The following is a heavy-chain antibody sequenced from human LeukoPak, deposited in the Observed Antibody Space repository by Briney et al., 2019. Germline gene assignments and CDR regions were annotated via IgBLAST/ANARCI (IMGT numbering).Heavy chain of an antibody. CDR3: TRDKRDSGYDSPAYYYGMDV. CDR2: IYYSGST. D-gene: IGHD5-12*01. V-gene: IGHV4-59*12. Sequence: NPSETLSLTCTVSGGSINYYYWSWIRQPPGKGLEWIGYIYYSGSTSYNPSLKSRVTISVDTSKNQFSLRLSSVTAADTAVYYCTRDKRDSGYDSPAYYYGMDVWGQGTTVIVSS. CDR1: GGSINYYY. J-gene: IGHJ6*02.